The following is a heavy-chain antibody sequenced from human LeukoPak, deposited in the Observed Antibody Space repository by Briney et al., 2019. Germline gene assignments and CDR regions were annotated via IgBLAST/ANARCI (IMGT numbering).Heavy chain of an antibody. CDR3: AKIYSYGRQNYFDY. CDR2: IYYSGRT. D-gene: IGHD5-18*01. J-gene: IGHJ4*02. V-gene: IGHV4-59*01. CDR1: GGSISSYY. Sequence: PSETLSLTCSVSGGSISSYYWSWIRQPPGKGLEWIGYIYYSGRTNYNPSLKSRVTISVDTSKNQFSLTLSSVTAADTALYYCAKIYSYGRQNYFDYWGQGTLVTVSS.